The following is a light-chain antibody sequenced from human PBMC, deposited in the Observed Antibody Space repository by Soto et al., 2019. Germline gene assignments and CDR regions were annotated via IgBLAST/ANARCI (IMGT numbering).Light chain of an antibody. J-gene: IGLJ2*01. CDR2: GNS. V-gene: IGLV1-40*01. CDR1: SFNIGAGYD. Sequence: QPVLTQPPSVSGSPGQRVTISCTGSSFNIGAGYDVHWYQQLPGTAPKLLIYGNSNRPSGVPDRFSGSKSGTSASLAITGRQAEDEADYYCQSYDSSLSGVVFGGGTKVTVL. CDR3: QSYDSSLSGVV.